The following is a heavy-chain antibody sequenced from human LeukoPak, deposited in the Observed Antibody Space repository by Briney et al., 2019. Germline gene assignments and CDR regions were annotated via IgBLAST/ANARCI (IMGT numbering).Heavy chain of an antibody. Sequence: PGGSLRLSCAASGFTFSYYAMSWVRQAPGKGLEWVSAVSDSGDSTFYADSVKGRFAISRDNSKNPLYLQMNSLRAEDTAVYYCAKDPYYGSGRIAFDPWGQGTLVTVSS. J-gene: IGHJ5*02. CDR3: AKDPYYGSGRIAFDP. V-gene: IGHV3-23*01. D-gene: IGHD3-10*01. CDR1: GFTFSYYA. CDR2: VSDSGDST.